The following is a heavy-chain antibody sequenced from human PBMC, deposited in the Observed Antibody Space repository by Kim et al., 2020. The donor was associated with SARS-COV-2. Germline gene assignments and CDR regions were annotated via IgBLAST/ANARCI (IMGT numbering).Heavy chain of an antibody. J-gene: IGHJ4*02. CDR1: GFTFSSYS. D-gene: IGHD6-19*01. CDR2: ISSSSSYI. Sequence: GGSLRLSCAASGFTFSSYSMNWVRQAPGKGLEWVSSISSSSSYIYYADSVKGRFTISRDNAKNSLYLQMNSLRAEDTAVYYCASSIAVAGENDYWGQGTLVTVSS. V-gene: IGHV3-21*01. CDR3: ASSIAVAGENDY.